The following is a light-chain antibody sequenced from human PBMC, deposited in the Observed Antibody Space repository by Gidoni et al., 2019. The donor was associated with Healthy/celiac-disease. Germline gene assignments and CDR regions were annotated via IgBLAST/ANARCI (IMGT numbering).Light chain of an antibody. CDR3: QQSYSTPSWT. J-gene: IGKJ1*01. Sequence: DIQMTQSPSSLSASVGDRVTITCRASQSISSYLNWYQQKPGKAPKLLIYAASSLQSGVPLRFSGSGSGTDFTLTISSLQPEDCATDYCQQSYSTPSWTFGQGTKVEIK. CDR2: AAS. CDR1: QSISSY. V-gene: IGKV1-39*01.